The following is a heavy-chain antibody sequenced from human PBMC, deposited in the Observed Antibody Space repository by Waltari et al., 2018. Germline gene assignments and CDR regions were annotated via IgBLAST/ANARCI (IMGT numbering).Heavy chain of an antibody. Sequence: QVQLVQSGAEVKKPGSSVKVSCKASGGTFSSYAISWVRQARGQGLEWMGGIIPIFGTANYAQKFQGRVTITADKSTSTAYMELSSLRSEDTAVYYCARSLGYCSGGSCSYDAFDIWGQGTMVTVSS. CDR2: IIPIFGTA. V-gene: IGHV1-69*14. D-gene: IGHD2-15*01. CDR3: ARSLGYCSGGSCSYDAFDI. J-gene: IGHJ3*02. CDR1: GGTFSSYA.